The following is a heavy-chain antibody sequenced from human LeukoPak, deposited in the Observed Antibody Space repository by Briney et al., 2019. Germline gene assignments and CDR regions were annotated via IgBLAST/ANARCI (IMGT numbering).Heavy chain of an antibody. CDR3: ARGTVTEPFDY. V-gene: IGHV1-3*01. CDR1: GYTFTSYA. D-gene: IGHD4-17*01. J-gene: IGHJ4*02. Sequence: ASVKVSCKASGYTFTSYAMHWVRQAPGQRLEWMGWINAGNGNTKYSQKFQGSVTITRDTSASTAYMELSSLRSEDTAVYYCARGTVTEPFDYWGQGTLVTVSS. CDR2: INAGNGNT.